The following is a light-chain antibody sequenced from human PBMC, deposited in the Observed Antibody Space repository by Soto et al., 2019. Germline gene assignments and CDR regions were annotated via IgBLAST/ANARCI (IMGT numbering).Light chain of an antibody. CDR3: GSWDSSLSAGEV. V-gene: IGLV1-51*01. Sequence: QSVLTQPPSVSAAPGQKVTISCSGSSSNIGNNFVTWYQQLPGTAPKLLIYDNNKRPSGIPDRFSGSQSGTSATLGITGLQTGDEAVYYCGSWDSSLSAGEVFGGGTKLTVL. CDR2: DNN. CDR1: SSNIGNNF. J-gene: IGLJ3*02.